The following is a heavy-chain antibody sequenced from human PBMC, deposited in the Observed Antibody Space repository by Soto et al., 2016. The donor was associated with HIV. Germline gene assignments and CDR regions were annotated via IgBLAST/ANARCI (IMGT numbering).Heavy chain of an antibody. Sequence: EVQLVESGGGLVQPGGSLKLSCAASGFTFSGSAMHWVRQASGKGLEWVGRIRSKASNYATAYAASVKGRFTFSRDDSKNTAYLQMNSLKIEDTAVYYCTRLLWSHIRTYGMDVWGQGTTVTVS. CDR1: GFTFSGSA. V-gene: IGHV3-73*01. CDR2: IRSKASNYAT. CDR3: TRLLWSHIRTYGMDV. J-gene: IGHJ6*02. D-gene: IGHD2-21*01.